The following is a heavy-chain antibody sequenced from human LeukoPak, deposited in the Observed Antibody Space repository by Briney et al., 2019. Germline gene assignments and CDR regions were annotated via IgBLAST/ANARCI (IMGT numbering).Heavy chain of an antibody. J-gene: IGHJ4*02. CDR3: ARAGGVNYYGSGETS. CDR2: ISSSSSTI. D-gene: IGHD3-10*01. Sequence: GGSLRLSCAASGFTFSSYSMNWVRQAPGKGLEWVSYISSSSSTIYYADSVKGRFTISRDNAKNSLYLQMNSLRAEDTAVYYCARAGGVNYYGSGETSWGQGTLVTVSS. CDR1: GFTFSSYS. V-gene: IGHV3-48*04.